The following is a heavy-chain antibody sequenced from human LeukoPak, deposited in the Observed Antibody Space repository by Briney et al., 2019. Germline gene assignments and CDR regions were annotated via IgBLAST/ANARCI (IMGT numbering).Heavy chain of an antibody. CDR2: ISAGGTGT. CDR1: GFTFSNYA. CDR3: ASRNVDSSLPPRY. Sequence: GGSLRLSRAASGFTFSNYAMSWVRQAPGKGLEWVSAISAGGTGTYYADSVKGRFTISRDNSKNTLYLQMNSLRAEDTAAYYCASRNVDSSLPPRYWGQGTLVTVSS. V-gene: IGHV3-23*01. J-gene: IGHJ4*02. D-gene: IGHD5-12*01.